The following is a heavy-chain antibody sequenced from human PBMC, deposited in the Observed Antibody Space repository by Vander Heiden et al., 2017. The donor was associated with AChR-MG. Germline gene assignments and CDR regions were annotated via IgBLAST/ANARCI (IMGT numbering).Heavy chain of an antibody. D-gene: IGHD4-17*01. CDR2: TYYRSKWYN. CDR3: ARDSGDYGDYVFSGRSFDY. V-gene: IGHV6-1*01. J-gene: IGHJ4*02. Sequence: QVPLQQSGPGLVKPSQTLSLTCAIPGDSVSSNSPAWNGIRQSPSRGREGLGRTYYRSKWYNDYAVSVKRRITINPDTSKNQFSLQLNSVTPEDTAVYYCARDSGDYGDYVFSGRSFDYWGQGTLVTVSS. CDR1: GDSVSSNSPA.